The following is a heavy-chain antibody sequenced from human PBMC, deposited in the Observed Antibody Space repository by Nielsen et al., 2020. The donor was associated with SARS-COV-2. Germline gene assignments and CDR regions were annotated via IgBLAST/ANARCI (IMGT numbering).Heavy chain of an antibody. D-gene: IGHD1-26*01. V-gene: IGHV3-23*01. CDR2: ISGSGGST. Sequence: GESLKISCAASGFTFSSYAMSWVRQAPGKGLEWVSAISGSGGSTYYADSVKGRFTISRDNSKNTLYLQMNSLRAEDTAVYYCAKVVGANAFDYWGQGTLVTVSS. J-gene: IGHJ4*02. CDR3: AKVVGANAFDY. CDR1: GFTFSSYA.